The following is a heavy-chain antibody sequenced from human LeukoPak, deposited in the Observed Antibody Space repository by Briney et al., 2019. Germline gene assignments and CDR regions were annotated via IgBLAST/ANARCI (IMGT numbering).Heavy chain of an antibody. D-gene: IGHD2-15*01. CDR1: GYTFTSNY. CDR2: IDTSNGAT. CDR3: VSEANCNGGRCSLQRVAS. V-gene: IGHV1-2*02. Sequence: ASVKVSCKASGYTFTSNYIHWVRQAPGQGLEWMGWIDTSNGATNYAQKFQGRVTISRDTSIGTAYMELTNLISDDTAIYYCVSEANCNGGRCSLQRVASWGQGTLVTVSS. J-gene: IGHJ4*02.